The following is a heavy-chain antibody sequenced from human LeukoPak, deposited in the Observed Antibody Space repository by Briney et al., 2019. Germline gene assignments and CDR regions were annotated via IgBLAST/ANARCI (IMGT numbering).Heavy chain of an antibody. CDR2: ISSSGIST. V-gene: IGHV3-23*01. J-gene: IGHJ4*02. CDR1: GFTFRSHA. CDR3: ATPRGTVTTGAVY. D-gene: IGHD4-17*01. Sequence: GGPLRLSCAASGFTFRSHAMSWVRQAPGKGLEWVSAISSSGISTYYADAVKGRFTISRDNSKNTLYLQMNNLRAEDTAVYYCATPRGTVTTGAVYWGQGTLVTVSS.